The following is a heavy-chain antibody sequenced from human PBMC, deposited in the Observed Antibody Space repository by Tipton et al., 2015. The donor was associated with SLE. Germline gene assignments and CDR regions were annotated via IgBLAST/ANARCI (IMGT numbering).Heavy chain of an antibody. CDR1: GYSISSGSYF. Sequence: TLSLTCTVSGYSISSGSYFWSWIRRPAGKGLEWIGRIYASGYTNYNPSLKSRVTMSVDTSKNQFSLKLSSVTAADTALYYCAGSPFYDFWRNSWGQGTLVSVSS. D-gene: IGHD3-3*01. J-gene: IGHJ5*02. V-gene: IGHV4-61*02. CDR2: IYASGYT. CDR3: AGSPFYDFWRNS.